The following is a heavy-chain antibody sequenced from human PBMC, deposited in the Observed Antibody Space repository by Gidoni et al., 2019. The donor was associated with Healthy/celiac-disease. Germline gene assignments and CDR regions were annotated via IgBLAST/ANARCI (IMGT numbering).Heavy chain of an antibody. CDR2: SSSSSSYI. D-gene: IGHD3-22*01. CDR3: ARAKDYYDSSGYYYLYYFDY. J-gene: IGHJ4*02. Sequence: EVQLVESGGGLVKPGGSRRLSCAASGLTFSSYSMTWVRQAQGKGLEWVSSSSSSSSYIYYADSVKGRFTISRDNAKNTLYLQMNSLRAEDTAVYYCARAKDYYDSSGYYYLYYFDYWGQGTLVTVSS. V-gene: IGHV3-21*01. CDR1: GLTFSSYS.